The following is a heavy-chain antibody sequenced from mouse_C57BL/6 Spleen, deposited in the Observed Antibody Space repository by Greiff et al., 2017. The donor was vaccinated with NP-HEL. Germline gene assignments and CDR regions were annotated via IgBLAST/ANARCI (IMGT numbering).Heavy chain of an antibody. V-gene: IGHV1-78*01. Sequence: VKLMESDAELVKPGASVKISCKVSGYTFTDHTIHWMKQRPEQGLEWIGYIYPRDGSTKYNEKFKGKATLTADKSSSTAYMQLNSLTSEDSAVYFCARRSGYPFYFDYWGQGTTLTVSS. CDR1: GYTFTDHT. CDR3: ARRSGYPFYFDY. D-gene: IGHD3-2*02. CDR2: IYPRDGST. J-gene: IGHJ2*01.